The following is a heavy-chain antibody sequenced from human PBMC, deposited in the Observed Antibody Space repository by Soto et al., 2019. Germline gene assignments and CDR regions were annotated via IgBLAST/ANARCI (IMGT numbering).Heavy chain of an antibody. Sequence: GSLRLSCAASGFTFSSYAMSWVRQAPGKGLEWVSAISGSGGSTYYADSVKGRFTISRDNSKNTLYLQMNSLRAEDTAVYYCAKRHYDFWSGYPDGYYFDYWGQGTLVTVSS. J-gene: IGHJ4*02. CDR1: GFTFSSYA. D-gene: IGHD3-3*01. CDR2: ISGSGGST. V-gene: IGHV3-23*01. CDR3: AKRHYDFWSGYPDGYYFDY.